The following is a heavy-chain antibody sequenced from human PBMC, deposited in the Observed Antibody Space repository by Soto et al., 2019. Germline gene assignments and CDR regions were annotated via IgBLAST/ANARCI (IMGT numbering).Heavy chain of an antibody. Sequence: ASVKVSCKASGYTFTSYGISWVRQAPGQGLEWMGWISAYNGNTNYAQKLQGRVTMTTDTSTSTAYMELRSLRSDDTAVYYCARVRYVFGSGYKGPGYLDYWGKGPLVT. D-gene: IGHD3-3*01. CDR1: GYTFTSYG. CDR3: ARVRYVFGSGYKGPGYLDY. V-gene: IGHV1-18*01. J-gene: IGHJ4*02. CDR2: ISAYNGNT.